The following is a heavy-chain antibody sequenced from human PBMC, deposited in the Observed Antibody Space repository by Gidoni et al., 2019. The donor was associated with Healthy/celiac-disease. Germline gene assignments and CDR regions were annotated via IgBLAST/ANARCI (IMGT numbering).Heavy chain of an antibody. Sequence: QITLKESGPTLVKPTQTLTLTCTFSGFSLSTSGVGVGWIRQPPGKALEWLALIYWNDDKRYSPSLKSRLTITKDTSKNQVVLTMTNMDPVDTATYYCAHSRIAARHNWFDPWGQGTLVTVSS. J-gene: IGHJ5*02. CDR3: AHSRIAARHNWFDP. CDR1: GFSLSTSGVG. D-gene: IGHD6-6*01. V-gene: IGHV2-5*01. CDR2: IYWNDDK.